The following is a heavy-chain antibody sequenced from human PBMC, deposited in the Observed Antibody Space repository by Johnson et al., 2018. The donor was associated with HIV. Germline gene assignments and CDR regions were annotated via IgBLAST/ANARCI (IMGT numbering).Heavy chain of an antibody. V-gene: IGHV3-13*01. CDR1: GFTFSSYD. Sequence: VQLVESGGGLVQPGGSLRLSCAASGFTFSSYDMHWVRQVTGKGLEWVSGFGTAGDTYYPGSVKGRFTISRENAKNSLYLQMHSLRAGDTAVYYCAKDVGNYWPDAFDIWGQGTMVTVSS. D-gene: IGHD3-22*01. CDR2: FGTAGDT. J-gene: IGHJ3*02. CDR3: AKDVGNYWPDAFDI.